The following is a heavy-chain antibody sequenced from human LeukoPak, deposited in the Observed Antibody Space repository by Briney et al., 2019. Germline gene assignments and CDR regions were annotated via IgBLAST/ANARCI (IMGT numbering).Heavy chain of an antibody. CDR1: GFTFSSYS. CDR2: ISSSSSYI. J-gene: IGHJ4*02. CDR3: AKDKGRWLQFDY. V-gene: IGHV3-21*01. Sequence: SGGSLRLSCAASGFTFSSYSMNWVRQAPGKGLEWVSSISSSSSYIYYADSVKGRFTISRDNSKNTLHLQMNSLRAEDTAVYYCAKDKGRWLQFDYWGQGTLVTVSS. D-gene: IGHD5-24*01.